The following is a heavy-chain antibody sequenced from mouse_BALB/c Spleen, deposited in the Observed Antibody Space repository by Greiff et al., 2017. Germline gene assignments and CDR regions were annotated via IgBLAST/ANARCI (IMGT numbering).Heavy chain of an antibody. CDR2: ISSGGSYT. D-gene: IGHD2-1*01. CDR1: GFTFSSYG. Sequence: EVKLVESGGDLVKPGGSLKLSCAASGFTFSSYGMSWVRQTPDKRLEWVATISSGGSYTYYPDSVKGRFTISRDNAKNTLYLQMSSLKSEDTAMYYCARQEGGNFWFAYWGQGTLVTVSA. CDR3: ARQEGGNFWFAY. J-gene: IGHJ3*01. V-gene: IGHV5-6*01.